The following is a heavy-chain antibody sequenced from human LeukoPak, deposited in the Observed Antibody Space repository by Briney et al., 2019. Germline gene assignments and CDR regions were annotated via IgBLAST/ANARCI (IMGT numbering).Heavy chain of an antibody. J-gene: IGHJ3*02. CDR1: GYTFTGYY. D-gene: IGHD4-17*01. CDR3: ARGYGDYEGYAFDI. CDR2: IIPNSGDT. Sequence: ASVKVSCKASGYTFTGYYMHWVRQAPGQGLEWMGWIIPNSGDTNYAQKFQGRVTMTRDTSISTAYMELSRLRSDDTAVYYCARGYGDYEGYAFDIWGQGTMVTVSS. V-gene: IGHV1-2*02.